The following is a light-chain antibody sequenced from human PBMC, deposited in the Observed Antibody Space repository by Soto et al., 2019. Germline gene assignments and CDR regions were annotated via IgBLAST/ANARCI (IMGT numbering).Light chain of an antibody. J-gene: IGLJ3*02. CDR1: TGPVTSGQY. CDR3: LLSFGGARV. Sequence: QAVVTQEPSLTVSPGGTVTLTCGPSTGPVTSGQYPYWFQQKPGQAPRTLIYDTTNRHSWTPARFSGSLLGGKAALTLSGAQPEDEAVFYCLLSFGGARVFGGGTQLTVL. CDR2: DTT. V-gene: IGLV7-46*01.